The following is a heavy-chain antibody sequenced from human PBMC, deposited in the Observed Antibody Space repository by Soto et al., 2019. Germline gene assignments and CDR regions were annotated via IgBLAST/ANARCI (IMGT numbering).Heavy chain of an antibody. D-gene: IGHD1-1*01. CDR2: IYWDDDK. CDR3: AHRLINPFLGFVTTTSLYFDY. CDR1: GFSLTTSGVG. Sequence: QITLKESGPALVKPTQTLTLTCTFSGFSLTTSGVGVGWIRQPPGKAPEWLALIYWDDDKRYKSSLETRVTITKDTFKTQMVLTMTNMDPVDTATYYCAHRLINPFLGFVTTTSLYFDYWGPGIPVSVSS. V-gene: IGHV2-5*02. J-gene: IGHJ4*02.